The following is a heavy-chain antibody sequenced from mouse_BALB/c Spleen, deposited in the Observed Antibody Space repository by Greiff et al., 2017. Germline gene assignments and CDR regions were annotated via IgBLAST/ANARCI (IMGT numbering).Heavy chain of an antibody. CDR3: ARSDWEWYFDV. J-gene: IGHJ1*01. CDR2: ISSGSSTI. Sequence: EVQRVESGGGLVQPGGSRKLSCAASGFTFSSFGMHWVRQAPEKGLEWVAYISSGSSTIYYADTVKGRFTISRDNPKNTLFLQMTSLRSEDTAMYYCARSDWEWYFDVWGAGTTVTVSS. CDR1: GFTFSSFG. D-gene: IGHD4-1*01. V-gene: IGHV5-17*02.